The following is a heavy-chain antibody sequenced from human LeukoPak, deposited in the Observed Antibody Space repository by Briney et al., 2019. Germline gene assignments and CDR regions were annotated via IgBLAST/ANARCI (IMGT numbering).Heavy chain of an antibody. CDR1: GGSISSYY. J-gene: IGHJ4*02. CDR3: ARHRASSGNYYGFLDY. V-gene: IGHV4-59*08. D-gene: IGHD1-26*01. CDR2: IYCSGST. Sequence: PSETLSLTCTVSGGSISSYYWSWIRQPPGKGLEGIGYIYCSGSTDYNPSLKSRVTISVDTSKNQFSLKLSSVTAADTAVYYCARHRASSGNYYGFLDYWGQGTLVTVSS.